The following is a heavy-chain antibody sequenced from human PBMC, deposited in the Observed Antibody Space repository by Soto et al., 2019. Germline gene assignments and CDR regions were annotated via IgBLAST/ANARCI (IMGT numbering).Heavy chain of an antibody. CDR2: ISSSGSNI. J-gene: IGHJ3*02. CDR3: ARGFGYCSGRSCGQGAFDI. V-gene: IGHV3-11*01. Sequence: QVQLVESGGGLVKPGGSLRLSCAASGFTFSDYYMSWIRQAPGKGLEWVSDISSSGSNIYYADSVKGPFTISRDNAKNSLYLHMNILRAEDTAVYYCARGFGYCSGRSCGQGAFDIWGQGTMVTVSS. D-gene: IGHD2-15*01. CDR1: GFTFSDYY.